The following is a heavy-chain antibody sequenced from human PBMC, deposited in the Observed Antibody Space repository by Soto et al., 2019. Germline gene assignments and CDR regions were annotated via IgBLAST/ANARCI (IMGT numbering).Heavy chain of an antibody. CDR2: NNPNSGGT. D-gene: IGHD3-10*01. V-gene: IGHV1-2*04. CDR1: GYTFTGYY. Sequence: GASVKVSCKASGYTFTGYYMHWVRQAPGQGLEWMGWNNPNSGGTNYVQKFQGWVTMTRDTSISTAYMELSRLRSDDTAVYYCARVTMVRGVRDAFDIWGQGTMVTVSS. J-gene: IGHJ3*02. CDR3: ARVTMVRGVRDAFDI.